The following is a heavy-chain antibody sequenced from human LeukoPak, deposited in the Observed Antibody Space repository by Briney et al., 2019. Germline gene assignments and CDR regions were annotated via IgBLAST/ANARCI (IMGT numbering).Heavy chain of an antibody. CDR2: INPNSGGT. Sequence: ASVKVSCKASGYTFTGYYMHCVRQAPGQGLQWMGWINPNSGGTNYAQKFQGKVTMTRDTSISTAYMELSRLRSDDTAVYYCARDYSSSWYNWFDPWGQGTLVTVSS. J-gene: IGHJ5*02. D-gene: IGHD6-13*01. CDR3: ARDYSSSWYNWFDP. V-gene: IGHV1-2*02. CDR1: GYTFTGYY.